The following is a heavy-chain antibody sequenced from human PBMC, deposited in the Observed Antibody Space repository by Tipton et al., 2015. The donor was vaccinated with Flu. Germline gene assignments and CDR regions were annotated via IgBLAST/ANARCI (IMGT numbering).Heavy chain of an antibody. D-gene: IGHD3-22*01. CDR1: GFTFSDHY. CDR2: TRNKANSYTT. CDR3: ARDKWRSGYPDY. J-gene: IGHJ4*02. Sequence: SLRLSCAASGFTFSDHYMDWVRQAPGKGLEWVDRTRNKANSYTTEYAASVKGRFTISRDDSKNSLYLQMNSLKTEDTAVYYCARDKWRSGYPDYWGQGTLVTVSS. V-gene: IGHV3-72*01.